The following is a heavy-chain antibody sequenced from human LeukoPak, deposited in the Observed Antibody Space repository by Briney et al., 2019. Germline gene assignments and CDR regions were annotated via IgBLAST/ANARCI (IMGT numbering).Heavy chain of an antibody. J-gene: IGHJ4*02. CDR2: ISGSGGST. V-gene: IGHV3-23*01. CDR3: AKAPRSRPEVGGYSGYDLFFDY. Sequence: GGSLRLSCAASGFTFSSYAMSWVRQAPGKGLEWVSAISGSGGSTYYADSVKGRFTISRDNSKNTPYLEMNSLRAEDTAVYYCAKAPRSRPEVGGYSGYDLFFDYWGQGTLVTVSS. CDR1: GFTFSSYA. D-gene: IGHD5-12*01.